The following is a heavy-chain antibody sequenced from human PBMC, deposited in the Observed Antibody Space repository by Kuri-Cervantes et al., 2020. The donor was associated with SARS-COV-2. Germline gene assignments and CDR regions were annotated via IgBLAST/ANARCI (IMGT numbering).Heavy chain of an antibody. CDR3: ARDRVYCDY. J-gene: IGHJ4*02. V-gene: IGHV3-11*04. Sequence: GESMKISCAASGFNFSDYDMSWIRQAPGKGLEWVSYISSSGSTIYYADSMKGRFTISRDNAKNSLYLQMNSLRAEDTAVYYCARDRVYCDYWGQGTLVTVSS. CDR2: ISSSGSTI. CDR1: GFNFSDYD.